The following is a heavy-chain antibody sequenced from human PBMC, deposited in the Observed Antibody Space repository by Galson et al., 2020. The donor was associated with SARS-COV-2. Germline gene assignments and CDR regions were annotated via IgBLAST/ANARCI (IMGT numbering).Heavy chain of an antibody. V-gene: IGHV1-24*01. CDR3: GGYSYGGYLGYYYMDV. CDR2: FDPEDGET. J-gene: IGHJ6*03. Sequence: ASVKVSCKVSGYTLTELSMHWVRQAPGKGLEWMGGFDPEDGETIYAQKFQGRVTMTEDTSTDTAYMELSSLRSEDTAVYYCGGYSYGGYLGYYYMDVWGKGTTVTVSS. D-gene: IGHD5-18*01. CDR1: GYTLTELS.